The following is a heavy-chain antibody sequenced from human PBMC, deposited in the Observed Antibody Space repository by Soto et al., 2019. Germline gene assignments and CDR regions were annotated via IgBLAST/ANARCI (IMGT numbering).Heavy chain of an antibody. CDR3: TKSRRGIFMVYGFGGMDV. J-gene: IGHJ6*02. D-gene: IGHD2-8*01. CDR2: ISGSGDGT. V-gene: IGHV3-23*01. Sequence: GGSLRLSCAASGFTVNSHAMSWVRQAPGKGLEWVASISGSGDGTYYGDSVKGRFTISRDSSSSTLYLQMNNLRGEDTAVYFCTKSRRGIFMVYGFGGMDVWGQATTVTVSS. CDR1: GFTVNSHA.